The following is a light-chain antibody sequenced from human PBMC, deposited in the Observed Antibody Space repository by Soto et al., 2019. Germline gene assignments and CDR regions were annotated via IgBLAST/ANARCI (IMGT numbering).Light chain of an antibody. V-gene: IGKV1-9*01. CDR1: QGIRSY. Sequence: DIQLTQSPSFLSPSVGDRVTITCRASQGIRSYLAWYQQKPGKAPKFLIYAASTLRGGVPSRFSGSGSGTEFTLTISSLQPEDFATYYCQGLNDYPITFGQGTRLEIK. CDR2: AAS. CDR3: QGLNDYPIT. J-gene: IGKJ5*01.